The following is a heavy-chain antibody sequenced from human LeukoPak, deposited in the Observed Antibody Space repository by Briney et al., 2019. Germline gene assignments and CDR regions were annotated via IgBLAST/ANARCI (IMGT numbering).Heavy chain of an antibody. CDR1: GFTFSTYG. V-gene: IGHV3-30*02. CDR3: AKDKDPWKSTSISDFDY. Sequence: PGGSLRLSCAASGFTFSTYGMHWVRQAPGKGLEWVAFIRYDGSNIYYADSVKGRFTISRDNSKNTLYLQMNSLRAEDTAVYFCAKDKDPWKSTSISDFDYWGQGTLVTVSS. CDR2: IRYDGSNI. J-gene: IGHJ4*02. D-gene: IGHD1-1*01.